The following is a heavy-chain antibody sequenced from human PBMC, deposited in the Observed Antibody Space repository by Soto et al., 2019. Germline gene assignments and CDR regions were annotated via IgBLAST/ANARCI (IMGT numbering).Heavy chain of an antibody. CDR3: ARGPRGYVYYHGMDV. D-gene: IGHD3-10*01. V-gene: IGHV4-4*07. Sequence: PSETLSLTCTVSGGSISSYYVSWIRQSAGKGLEWIGRIDTSGTTNYNPSLKSRVTMSVDASKNHFSLNLSSVTDADTAVYYCARGPRGYVYYHGMDVWGQGTTVTVSS. CDR2: IDTSGTT. CDR1: GGSISSYY. J-gene: IGHJ6*02.